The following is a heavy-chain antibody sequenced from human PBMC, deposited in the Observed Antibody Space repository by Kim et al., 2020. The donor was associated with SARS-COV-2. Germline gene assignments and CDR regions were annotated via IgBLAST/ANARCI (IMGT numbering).Heavy chain of an antibody. Sequence: GGSLRLSCAASGFTFSPYTINWVRQAPGKGLEWISYITGTSNMIYYADSVKGRFTGSRDNARNSVYLQMNSLIAEDTAVYYCTRDSSMFHFDYWGQGTLV. CDR1: GFTFSPYT. J-gene: IGHJ4*01. V-gene: IGHV3-21*06. D-gene: IGHD3-10*02. CDR3: TRDSSMFHFDY. CDR2: ITGTSNMI.